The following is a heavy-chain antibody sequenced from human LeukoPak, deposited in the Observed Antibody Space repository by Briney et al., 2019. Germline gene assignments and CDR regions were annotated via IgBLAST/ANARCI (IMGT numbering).Heavy chain of an antibody. CDR1: GFTFSSYA. Sequence: GGSLRLSCAASGFTFSSYAMSWVRQAPGKGLEWVSAISGSGGSTYYADSVKGRFTISRDNSRNTLYLQMNSLRAEDTAVYYCARLTVPGNYYYYYYGMDVWGQGTTVTVSS. CDR3: ARLTVPGNYYYYYYGMDV. V-gene: IGHV3-23*01. CDR2: ISGSGGST. D-gene: IGHD4-11*01. J-gene: IGHJ6*02.